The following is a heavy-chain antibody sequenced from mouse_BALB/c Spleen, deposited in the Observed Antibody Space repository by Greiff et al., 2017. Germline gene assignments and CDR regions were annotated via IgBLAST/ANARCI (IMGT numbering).Heavy chain of an antibody. D-gene: IGHD1-1*01. Sequence: VQLQQSGAELAKPGASVKMSCKASGYTFTSYWMHWVKQRPGQGLEWIGYINPSTGYTEYNQKFKDKATLTADKSSSTAYMQLSSLTSEDSAVYYCARSGYGSRDYFDYWGQGTTLTVSS. CDR2: INPSTGYT. CDR3: ARSGYGSRDYFDY. CDR1: GYTFTSYW. J-gene: IGHJ2*01. V-gene: IGHV1-7*01.